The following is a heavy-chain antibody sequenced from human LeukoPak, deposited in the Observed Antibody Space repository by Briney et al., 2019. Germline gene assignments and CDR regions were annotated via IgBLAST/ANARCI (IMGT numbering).Heavy chain of an antibody. V-gene: IGHV3-23*01. CDR2: VTGSGRTT. Sequence: GGSLRLSCAASGFTFSGCAMNWVRQAPGKGLEWVSAVTGSGRTTYYADSVKGRFTISRDNSKNTLYLQMNSLRAEDTAVYYCAKEGLELYYFDYWGQGTLVTVSS. J-gene: IGHJ4*02. D-gene: IGHD1-7*01. CDR3: AKEGLELYYFDY. CDR1: GFTFSGCA.